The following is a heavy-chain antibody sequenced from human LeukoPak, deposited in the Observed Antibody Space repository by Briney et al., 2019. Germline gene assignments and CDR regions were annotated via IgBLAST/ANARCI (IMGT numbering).Heavy chain of an antibody. J-gene: IGHJ4*02. Sequence: GGSLRLSCVASGFTFSSYAMSWVRQAPGKGLEWVSGISVAGTTYYADSLKGRFTVSRDNPKNTLYLQMNSLRAEDTAVYYCAKDTQGGSQVPYYFDYWGQGTLVTVSS. D-gene: IGHD1-26*01. V-gene: IGHV3-23*01. CDR2: ISVAGTT. CDR1: GFTFSSYA. CDR3: AKDTQGGSQVPYYFDY.